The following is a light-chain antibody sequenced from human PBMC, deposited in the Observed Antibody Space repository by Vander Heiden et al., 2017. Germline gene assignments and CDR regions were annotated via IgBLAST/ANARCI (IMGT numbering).Light chain of an antibody. CDR2: DAS. J-gene: IGKJ2*01. CDR1: QDISNY. V-gene: IGKV1-33*01. Sequence: DIQMTQSPSSLSASVGDRVTITCQASQDISNYLNGYQQKPGKAPKLLIYDASNLETGVPSRFSGSGSGTDFTFTISSLQPEDIATYYCQQYRTFGQGTKLEIK. CDR3: QQYRT.